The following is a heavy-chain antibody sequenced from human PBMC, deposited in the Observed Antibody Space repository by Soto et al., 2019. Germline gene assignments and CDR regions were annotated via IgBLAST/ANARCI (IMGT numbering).Heavy chain of an antibody. Sequence: SLKIYCKGSGYSFTSYWISWVRQMPGKGREWMGRIDPSDSYTNYSPSFQGHVTISADKSISTAYLQWSSLKASDTAMHYCARVYYDFWSGYYTDYYYYGMDVWGQGTTVTVSS. CDR3: ARVYYDFWSGYYTDYYYYGMDV. CDR1: GYSFTSYW. V-gene: IGHV5-10-1*01. CDR2: IDPSDSYT. D-gene: IGHD3-3*01. J-gene: IGHJ6*02.